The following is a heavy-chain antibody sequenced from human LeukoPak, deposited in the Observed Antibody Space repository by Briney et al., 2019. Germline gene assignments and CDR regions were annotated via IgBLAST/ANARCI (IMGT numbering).Heavy chain of an antibody. Sequence: PSETLSLTCTVSGGSISSYYWSWIRQPPGKGLEWIGYIYYTRSTHYNPSLKSRVTISVDTSKNQFSLKLSSVTAADTAVYYCARGRLLEWFDNWGQGTLVSVSS. J-gene: IGHJ5*02. CDR2: IYYTRST. CDR1: GGSISSYY. V-gene: IGHV4-59*01. CDR3: ARGRLLEWFDN. D-gene: IGHD3-3*01.